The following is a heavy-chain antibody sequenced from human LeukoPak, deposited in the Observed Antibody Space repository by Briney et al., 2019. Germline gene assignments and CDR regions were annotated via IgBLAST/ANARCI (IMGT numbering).Heavy chain of an antibody. CDR2: ISGSGGST. D-gene: IGHD3-10*01. CDR3: AKVSMVRGAGDYYGMDV. Sequence: GGSLRLSCAASGFTFSSYAMSWVRQAPGKGLEWVSAISGSGGSTYYADSVKGRFTISRDNSKNTLYLRMNSLRAEDTAVYYCAKVSMVRGAGDYYGMDVWGQGTTVTVSS. V-gene: IGHV3-23*01. J-gene: IGHJ6*02. CDR1: GFTFSSYA.